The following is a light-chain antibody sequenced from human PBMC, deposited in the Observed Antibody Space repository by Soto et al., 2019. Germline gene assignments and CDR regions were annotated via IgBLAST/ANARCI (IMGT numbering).Light chain of an antibody. Sequence: QSVLTQPASVSGSPGQAITISCTGTSSDVGGYTYVSWYQQHPGKAPKFIIYDVSNRPSGVSNRFSGSKSGNTASLTISALQAEHEAEYYCSSYTTSNTRQIVFGTGTKVTV. J-gene: IGLJ1*01. CDR1: SSDVGGYTY. V-gene: IGLV2-14*01. CDR2: DVS. CDR3: SSYTTSNTRQIV.